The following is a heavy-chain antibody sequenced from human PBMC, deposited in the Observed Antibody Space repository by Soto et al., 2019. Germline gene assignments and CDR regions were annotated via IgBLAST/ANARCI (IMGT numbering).Heavy chain of an antibody. V-gene: IGHV3-30*18. D-gene: IGHD5-12*01. CDR2: ISYDGSNK. Sequence: GGSLRLSCAASGFTFSSYGMHWVRQAPGKGLEWVAVISYDGSNKYYADSVKGRFTISRDNSKKTLYLQMNSLRAEDTAVYYCAKDSYSGYDYDAFDIWGQGTMVTVSS. J-gene: IGHJ3*02. CDR3: AKDSYSGYDYDAFDI. CDR1: GFTFSSYG.